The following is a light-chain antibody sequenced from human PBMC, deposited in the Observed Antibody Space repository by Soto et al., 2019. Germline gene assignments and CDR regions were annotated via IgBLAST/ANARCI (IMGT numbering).Light chain of an antibody. CDR1: QTVHTN. J-gene: IGKJ1*01. CDR2: GAS. V-gene: IGKV3-15*01. Sequence: AMTQSPATLSVSPGDRVTLSCRASQTVHTNLAWFQQKPGQAPKLLIYGASTRDTGVPARFTGSGCGTEFTLTISSLQSEDFAVYFYQQYNNWPPWTFGQGTKVEIK. CDR3: QQYNNWPPWT.